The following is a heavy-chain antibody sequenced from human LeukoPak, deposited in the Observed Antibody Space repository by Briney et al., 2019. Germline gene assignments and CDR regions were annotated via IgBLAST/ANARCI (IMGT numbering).Heavy chain of an antibody. Sequence: GASVNVSCKDSGYTFTTYGISWVRQAPGQRLEWMGWINAYSDNMNYAPKLQDRVTLTTDTSTSTVYMELRSLRSDDTAVYYCARDSRSAWYGHLDHWGQGNLVTVSS. CDR1: GYTFTTYG. V-gene: IGHV1-18*01. CDR3: ARDSRSAWYGHLDH. D-gene: IGHD6-13*01. CDR2: INAYSDNM. J-gene: IGHJ4*02.